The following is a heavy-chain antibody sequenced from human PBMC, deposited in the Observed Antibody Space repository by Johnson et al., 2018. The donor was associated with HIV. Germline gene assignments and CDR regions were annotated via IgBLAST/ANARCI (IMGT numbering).Heavy chain of an antibody. Sequence: QVLLVESGGGVVQPGGSLRLSCAASGFTFRSYGMHWVRQAPGKGLAWVAFIRYDGSNKYYADSVKGRFSISRDNAKNSLYLQMNSLRAEDTAVYYCARDRGYWDAFDIWGQGTMVIVSS. J-gene: IGHJ3*02. CDR1: GFTFRSYG. CDR2: IRYDGSNK. V-gene: IGHV3-30*02. D-gene: IGHD3-22*01. CDR3: ARDRGYWDAFDI.